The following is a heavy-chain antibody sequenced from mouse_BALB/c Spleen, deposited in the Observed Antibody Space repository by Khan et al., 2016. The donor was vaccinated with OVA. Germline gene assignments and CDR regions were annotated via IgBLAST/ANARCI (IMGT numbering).Heavy chain of an antibody. CDR2: INSDGTYT. V-gene: IGHV5-9-3*01. D-gene: IGHD1-1*01. CDR3: ARHNYGPFAY. J-gene: IGHJ3*01. CDR1: GFTFSTFA. Sequence: EVELVESGGGLVKPGGSLKLSCVASGFTFSTFAMSWVRQTPEKRLEWVASINSDGTYTYYPDSVKGRFTISRDNAKNTLYLQMSSLGSEDTAMYYCARHNYGPFAYWGQGTLVTVS.